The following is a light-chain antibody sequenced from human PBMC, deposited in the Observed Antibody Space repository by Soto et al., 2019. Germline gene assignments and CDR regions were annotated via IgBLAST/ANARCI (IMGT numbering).Light chain of an antibody. CDR3: QQYGSPPPYT. Sequence: EIVLTQSPGTLSLSPGERATLSCRASQSVSSSYLAWYQQKPGQAPRLLIYGASSRVTGIPDRFSGSGSGTDFTLTISRLEPEDFAEYYGQQYGSPPPYTFGQGTKLEIK. J-gene: IGKJ2*01. V-gene: IGKV3-20*01. CDR1: QSVSSSY. CDR2: GAS.